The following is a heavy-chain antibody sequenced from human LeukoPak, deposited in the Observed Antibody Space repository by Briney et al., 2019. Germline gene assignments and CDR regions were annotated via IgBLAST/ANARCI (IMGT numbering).Heavy chain of an antibody. CDR3: AKDGFDY. J-gene: IGHJ4*02. Sequence: NPGGSLRLSCTASGFTFNRYTMSWVRQAPGKGLEWVSGISGSGGRTYYADSVKGRFTISRDNSKNTLYLQTNSLRAEDTAVYYCAKDGFDYWGQGTLVTVSS. CDR1: GFTFNRYT. CDR2: ISGSGGRT. V-gene: IGHV3-23*01.